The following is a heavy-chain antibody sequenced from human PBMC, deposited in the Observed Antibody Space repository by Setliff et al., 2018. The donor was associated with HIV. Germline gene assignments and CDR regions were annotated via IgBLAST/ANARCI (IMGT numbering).Heavy chain of an antibody. J-gene: IGHJ4*02. V-gene: IGHV4-59*01. CDR3: AREDNCYSDSIGYSFFDY. CDR2: IDDSGTT. D-gene: IGHD3-22*01. Sequence: PSETLSLTCTVSGDSISNSYWSWIRQPPGKGLEWIGCIDDSGTTNYNPSLETRVTISIDTSKKQFSLKLSSVTAADTAIYFCAREDNCYSDSIGYSFFDYWGQGTLVTVSS. CDR1: GDSISNSY.